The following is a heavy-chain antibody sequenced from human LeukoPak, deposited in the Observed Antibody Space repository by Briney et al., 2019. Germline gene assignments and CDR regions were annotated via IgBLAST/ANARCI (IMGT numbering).Heavy chain of an antibody. V-gene: IGHV3-48*02. J-gene: IGHJ4*02. CDR1: GFTFSSYS. Sequence: GGSLRLSCAASGFTFSSYSMNWVRQAPGKGLEWVSYISSSSSTIYYADSVKGRFTISRDNAKNSLYLQMNSLRDEDTAVYYCARDEGVVVTAIPFDYWGQGTLVTVSS. CDR2: ISSSSSTI. CDR3: ARDEGVVVTAIPFDY. D-gene: IGHD2-21*02.